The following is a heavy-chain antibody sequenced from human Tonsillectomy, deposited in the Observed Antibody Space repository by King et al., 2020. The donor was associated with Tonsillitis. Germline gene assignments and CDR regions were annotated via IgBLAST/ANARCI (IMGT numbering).Heavy chain of an antibody. J-gene: IGHJ4*02. CDR1: RYTLTGYY. CDR3: ARDSPLRGFDQ. Sequence: VQLVESGAEEKKPGASVRVSCKTFRYTLTGYYMHWLRQAPGHGLEWMGWINPNSGSTNYAQKFQGRVNMTRDTAINTAYLDLSSLRSDDTAVYYCARDSPLRGFDQGGKGTRVIVSS. CDR2: INPNSGST. V-gene: IGHV1-2*02. D-gene: IGHD4-17*01.